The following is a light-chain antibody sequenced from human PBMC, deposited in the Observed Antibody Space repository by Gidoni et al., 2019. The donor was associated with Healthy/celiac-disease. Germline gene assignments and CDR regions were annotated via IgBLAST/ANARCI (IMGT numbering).Light chain of an antibody. CDR3: QQRCSWPKT. J-gene: IGKJ1*01. CDR1: QRVSSY. V-gene: IGKV3-11*01. CDR2: DAS. Sequence: DILLTQSPATLSFSPGERATLSCRASQRVSSYLAWYQQKPGQAPRLLIYDASSRATGIPARFSGSGSGTDFTLTISSLEPEDFAVYYCQQRCSWPKTFXQXTKVEIK.